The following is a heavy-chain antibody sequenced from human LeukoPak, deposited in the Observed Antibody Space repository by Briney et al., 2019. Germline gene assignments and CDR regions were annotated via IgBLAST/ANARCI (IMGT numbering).Heavy chain of an antibody. CDR1: GYTFTGYY. Sequence: ASVKVSCKASGYTFTGYYMHWVRQAPGQGLEWMGWINPNSGGTNYAQKFQGRVTMTRDTSISTAYMELSRLRSDDTAVYYCARSLSIAAASTTWFDPWGQGTLVTVSS. CDR2: INPNSGGT. CDR3: ARSLSIAAASTTWFDP. V-gene: IGHV1-2*02. D-gene: IGHD6-13*01. J-gene: IGHJ5*02.